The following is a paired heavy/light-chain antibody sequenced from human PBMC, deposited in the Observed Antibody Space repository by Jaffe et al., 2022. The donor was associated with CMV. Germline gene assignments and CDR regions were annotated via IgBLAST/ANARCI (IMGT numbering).Light chain of an antibody. CDR1: SGINVGTYR. CDR2: YKSDSDK. V-gene: IGLV5-45*03. CDR3: MIWHSSAWV. J-gene: IGLJ3*02. Sequence: QAVLTQPSSLSASPGASASLTCTLRSGINVGTYRIYWYQQKPGSPPQYLLRYKSDSDKQQGSGVPSRFSGSKDASANAGILLISGLQSEDEADYYCMIWHSSAWVFGGGTKLTVL.
Heavy chain of an antibody. D-gene: IGHD3-3*01. CDR2: ISGSGGST. V-gene: IGHV3-23*01. Sequence: EVQLLESGGGLVQPGGSLRLSCAASGFTFSSYAMSWVRQAPGKGLEWVSAISGSGGSTYYADSVKGRFTISRDNSKNTLYLQMNSLRAEDTAVYYCAKTNNYDFWSGYYTGLKRPGGRDHGMDVWGQGTTVTVSS. CDR3: AKTNNYDFWSGYYTGLKRPGGRDHGMDV. J-gene: IGHJ6*02. CDR1: GFTFSSYA.